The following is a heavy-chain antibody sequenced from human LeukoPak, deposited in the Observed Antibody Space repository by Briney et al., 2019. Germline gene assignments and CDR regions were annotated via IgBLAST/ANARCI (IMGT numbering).Heavy chain of an antibody. Sequence: ASVKVSCKASGYTFTSYYMHWVRQAPGQGLEWMGIINPSGGSTSYAQKFQGRVTMTRDTSTSTVYMELSSLRSEDTAVYYCARVLTYYYGSSWFDPWGQGTLVTVSS. CDR2: INPSGGST. V-gene: IGHV1-46*01. D-gene: IGHD3-10*01. J-gene: IGHJ5*02. CDR3: ARVLTYYYGSSWFDP. CDR1: GYTFTSYY.